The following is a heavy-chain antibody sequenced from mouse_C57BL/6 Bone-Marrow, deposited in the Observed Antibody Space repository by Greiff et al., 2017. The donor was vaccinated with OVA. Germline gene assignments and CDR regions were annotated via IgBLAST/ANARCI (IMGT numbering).Heavy chain of an antibody. Sequence: QVQLKESGPELVKPGASVKISCKASGYSFTSYYIHWVKQRPGKGLEWIGWIYPGSGNTKYNEKFKGKATLTADTSSSTAYMQLSSLTSEDSAVYYCARSGYDYDPYYFDYWGQGTTLTVSS. CDR2: IYPGSGNT. J-gene: IGHJ2*01. D-gene: IGHD2-4*01. CDR3: ARSGYDYDPYYFDY. V-gene: IGHV1-66*01. CDR1: GYSFTSYY.